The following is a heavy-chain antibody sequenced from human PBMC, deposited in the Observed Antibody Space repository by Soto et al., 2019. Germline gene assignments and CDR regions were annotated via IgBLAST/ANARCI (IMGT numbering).Heavy chain of an antibody. V-gene: IGHV4-39*02. D-gene: IGHD2-15*01. Sequence: PSETLSLTCTVSGGSISSSSFYWGWVRQPPGKGLEWIGSIYYSGSTYYSPSLKSRVTISVDTSKNQFSLELSSVTAADTAVYYCAREKDYYYYLDVWGKGTTVTVSS. CDR1: GGSISSSSFY. J-gene: IGHJ6*03. CDR3: AREKDYYYYLDV. CDR2: IYYSGST.